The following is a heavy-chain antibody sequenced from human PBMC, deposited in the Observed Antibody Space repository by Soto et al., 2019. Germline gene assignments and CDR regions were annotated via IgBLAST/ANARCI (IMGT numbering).Heavy chain of an antibody. CDR2: ISAYNGNT. Sequence: QVQLVQSGAEVKKPGASVKVSCKASGHTFTSNGISWVRQAPGQGLEWMGWISAYNGNTNYAQKIQGRVTMTTDTSTSTAYMERRSLRSDDKAVYYCARDNGYSYGTGRVDYWGQGTLVTVSS. CDR1: GHTFTSNG. D-gene: IGHD5-18*01. V-gene: IGHV1-18*01. CDR3: ARDNGYSYGTGRVDY. J-gene: IGHJ4*02.